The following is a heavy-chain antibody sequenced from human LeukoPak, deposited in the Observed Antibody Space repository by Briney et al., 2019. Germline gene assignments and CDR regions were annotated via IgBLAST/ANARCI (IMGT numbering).Heavy chain of an antibody. CDR3: AKDGDYVPDY. V-gene: IGHV3-23*01. CDR1: EFTFSNFA. D-gene: IGHD4-17*01. J-gene: IGHJ4*02. Sequence: GGSLRLSCAASEFTFSNFAMSWVRQAPGKGLEWVSTISGSGDNTYYADSVKGRFTISRDNSKNTLYLQMNSLRAEDTAVYYCAKDGDYVPDYWGQGTLVTVSS. CDR2: ISGSGDNT.